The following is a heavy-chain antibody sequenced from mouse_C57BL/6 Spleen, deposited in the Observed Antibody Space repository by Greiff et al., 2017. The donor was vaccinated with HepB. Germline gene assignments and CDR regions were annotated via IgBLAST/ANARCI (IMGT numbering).Heavy chain of an antibody. D-gene: IGHD3-2*02. J-gene: IGHJ2*01. Sequence: QVQLKQPGAELVKPGASVKLSCKASGYTFTSYWMHWVKQRPGRGLEWIGRIDPNSGGTKYNEKFKSKATLTVDKPSSTAYMQLSSLTSEDSAVYYCARFRTAQATYFDYWGQGTTLTVSS. V-gene: IGHV1-72*01. CDR2: IDPNSGGT. CDR1: GYTFTSYW. CDR3: ARFRTAQATYFDY.